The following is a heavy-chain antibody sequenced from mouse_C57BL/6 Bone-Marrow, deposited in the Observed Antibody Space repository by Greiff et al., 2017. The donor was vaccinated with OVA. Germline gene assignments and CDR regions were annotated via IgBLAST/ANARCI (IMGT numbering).Heavy chain of an antibody. Sequence: QVQLQQSGAELVKPGASVKLSCKASGYTFTSYWMHWVKQRPGQGLEWIGMIHPNSGSTNYNEKFKSKATLTVDKSSSTAYMQLSSLTSEDSAGYYCVTILRPYFDYWGQGTTLTVSS. D-gene: IGHD1-1*01. V-gene: IGHV1-64*01. CDR2: IHPNSGST. J-gene: IGHJ2*01. CDR1: GYTFTSYW. CDR3: VTILRPYFDY.